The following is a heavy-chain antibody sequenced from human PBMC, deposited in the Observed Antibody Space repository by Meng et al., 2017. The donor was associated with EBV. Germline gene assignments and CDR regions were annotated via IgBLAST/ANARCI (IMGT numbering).Heavy chain of an antibody. V-gene: IGHV1-8*01. J-gene: IGHJ5*02. CDR1: GYTFTSYD. CDR3: ARGRGVYCSGGSCYPGWFDP. D-gene: IGHD2-15*01. Sequence: QVRWVQSGGEVKKPGASVKVSCKASGYTFTSYDINWVRQATGQGLEWMGWMNPNSGNTGYAQKFQGRVTMTRNTSISTAYMELSSLRSEDTAVYYCARGRGVYCSGGSCYPGWFDPWGQGTLVTVSS. CDR2: MNPNSGNT.